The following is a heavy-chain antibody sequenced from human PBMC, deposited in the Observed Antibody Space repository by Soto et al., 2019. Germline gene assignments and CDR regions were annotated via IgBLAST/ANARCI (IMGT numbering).Heavy chain of an antibody. CDR1: GVSISIYC. CDR2: IYYSGST. CDR3: ASGGASSSWYNWFDP. Sequence: SETLSLTCTVSGVSISIYCWSWVRHPPGKGLEWIGYIYYSGSTNYHPSLKRRVTISVDTSKNQFSLKLSSVTAADTAVYYCASGGASSSWYNWFDPWGQGTLVPVSS. V-gene: IGHV4-59*01. J-gene: IGHJ5*02. D-gene: IGHD6-13*01.